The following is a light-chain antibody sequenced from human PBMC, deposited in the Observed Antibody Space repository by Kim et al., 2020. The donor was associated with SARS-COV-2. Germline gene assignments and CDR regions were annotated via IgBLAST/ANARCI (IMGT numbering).Light chain of an antibody. CDR2: GAS. Sequence: EIVLTQSPGTLSLSPGERATLSCRASQSVSSSYLAWYQHKPGQAPRLLIYGASSRATGIPDRFSGSGSGTDFTRTISRLEPEDSAVYYCQQYYISPYTFGQGTKLEI. V-gene: IGKV3-20*01. J-gene: IGKJ2*01. CDR3: QQYYISPYT. CDR1: QSVSSSY.